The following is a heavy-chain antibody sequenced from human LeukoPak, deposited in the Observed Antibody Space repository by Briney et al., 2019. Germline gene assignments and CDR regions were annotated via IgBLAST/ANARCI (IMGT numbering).Heavy chain of an antibody. CDR3: ARHGGSGSFDY. CDR2: SYYSGTT. CDR1: GGSIRSYY. D-gene: IGHD3-3*01. Sequence: SETLSLTCTVSGGSIRSYYWSWIRQPPGKGLECIGYSYYSGTTTPHPSLKSRVTISVDPSKNQFSLRLTSVTAADTAVYYCARHGGSGSFDYWGQGTLVTVSS. V-gene: IGHV4-59*08. J-gene: IGHJ4*02.